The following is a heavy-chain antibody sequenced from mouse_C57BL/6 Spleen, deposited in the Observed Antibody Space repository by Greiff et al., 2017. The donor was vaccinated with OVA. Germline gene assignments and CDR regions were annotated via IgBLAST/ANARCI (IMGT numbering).Heavy chain of an antibody. Sequence: QVQLQQPGAELVRPGASVTLSCKASGYTFTDYEMHWVKQTPVHGLEWIGAIDPETGGTAYNQKFKGKAILTADKSSSTAYMELRSLTSEDSAVYYCTRLRNWVFDYWGQGTTLTVSS. V-gene: IGHV1-15*01. CDR1: GYTFTDYE. CDR2: IDPETGGT. J-gene: IGHJ2*01. D-gene: IGHD4-1*01. CDR3: TRLRNWVFDY.